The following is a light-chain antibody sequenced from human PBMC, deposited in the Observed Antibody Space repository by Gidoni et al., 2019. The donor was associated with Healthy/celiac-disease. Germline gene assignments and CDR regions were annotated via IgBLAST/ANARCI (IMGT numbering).Light chain of an antibody. J-gene: IGLJ3*02. CDR1: SSDVGGYNY. V-gene: IGLV2-14*03. Sequence: QSALTQTAPVSGSPVQSITISCTGTSSDVGGYNYVSWYQQHPGKARKLMIYDVSNRPSGVSNRFSGSKSGNTASLTISGLQAEDEADYYCSSYTSSSTPGVFGGGTKLTVL. CDR3: SSYTSSSTPGV. CDR2: DVS.